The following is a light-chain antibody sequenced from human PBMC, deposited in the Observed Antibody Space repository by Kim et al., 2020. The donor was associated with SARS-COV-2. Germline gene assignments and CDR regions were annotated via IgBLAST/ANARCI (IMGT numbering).Light chain of an antibody. V-gene: IGLV3-21*04. Sequence: SYELTQPPSVSVAPGKTARITCGGNNIGGKSVHWYQQKPGQAPVVVIYYDSDRPSGIPERFSGSNSGNTATLTISRVEAGDEADYYCQVWDSYSDHVVFGGGTQLTVL. CDR3: QVWDSYSDHVV. CDR2: YDS. J-gene: IGLJ2*01. CDR1: NIGGKS.